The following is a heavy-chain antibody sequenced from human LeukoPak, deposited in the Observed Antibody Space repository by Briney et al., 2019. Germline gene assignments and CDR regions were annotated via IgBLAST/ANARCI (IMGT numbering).Heavy chain of an antibody. V-gene: IGHV3-48*04. D-gene: IGHD2-8*02. CDR3: ARRTGSQAFDY. CDR1: GFTFSSYG. J-gene: IGHJ4*02. CDR2: ISSSSSTI. Sequence: GGSLRLSCAASGFTFSSYGMSWVRQAPGKGLEWVSYISSSSSTIYYADSVKGRFTISRDNAKKSLFLQLNSLRADDTAVYYCARRTGSQAFDYWGQGTLVTVSS.